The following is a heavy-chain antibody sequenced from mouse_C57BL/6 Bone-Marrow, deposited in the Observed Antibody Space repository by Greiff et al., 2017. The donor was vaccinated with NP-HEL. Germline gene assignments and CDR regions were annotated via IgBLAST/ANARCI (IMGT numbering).Heavy chain of an antibody. D-gene: IGHD1-1*01. CDR3: ARCYYGSSPAWFAY. CDR2: IDPSDSYT. V-gene: IGHV1-69*01. CDR1: GYTFTSYW. J-gene: IGHJ3*01. Sequence: QVQLQQPGAELVMPGASVKLSCKASGYTFTSYWMHWVKQRPGQGLEWIGEIDPSDSYTNYNQKFKGKATLTVDKSSSTAYMQLSSLTSEDSAVYDCARCYYGSSPAWFAYWGQGTLVTVSA.